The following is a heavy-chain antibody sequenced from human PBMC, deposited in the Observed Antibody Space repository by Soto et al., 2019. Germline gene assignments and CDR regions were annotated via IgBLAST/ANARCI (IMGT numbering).Heavy chain of an antibody. D-gene: IGHD6-19*01. CDR3: AKELAYSNGWYEVRAFDI. J-gene: IGHJ3*02. Sequence: EVQLVESGGGLVQPGRSLRLSCAASGFNFDDYAMHWVRQAPGKGLEWVSSISWNRGRIGYGESVKGRFTISRDHAKNSLYLQMNSLRPEDTALYYCAKELAYSNGWYEVRAFDIWGQGTMVTVSS. CDR1: GFNFDDYA. CDR2: ISWNRGRI. V-gene: IGHV3-9*01.